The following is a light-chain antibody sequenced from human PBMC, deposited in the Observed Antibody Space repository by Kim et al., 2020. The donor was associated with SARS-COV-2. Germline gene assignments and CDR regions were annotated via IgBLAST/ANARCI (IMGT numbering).Light chain of an antibody. CDR3: QQYGSSPWT. Sequence: EIVLTQSPGTLSLSPGERATLSCRASQSIGSSYLAWYQQKLGQAPRLLIYDASSRATGIPDRFSGSGSGTDFTLTISRLEPEDFAVYYCQQYGSSPWTFGQGTKVDIK. J-gene: IGKJ1*01. CDR2: DAS. V-gene: IGKV3-20*01. CDR1: QSIGSSY.